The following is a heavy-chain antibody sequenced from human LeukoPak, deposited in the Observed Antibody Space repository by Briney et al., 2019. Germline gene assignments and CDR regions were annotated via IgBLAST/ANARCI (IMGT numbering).Heavy chain of an antibody. D-gene: IGHD5-18*01. CDR2: ISYDAINN. Sequence: GGSLRLSCAASGFTFSSYGMHWGRQAPGKGVEWVAGISYDAINNYYPASVKRPFTISRDNSKTTLYLQMTSLRAADTAVYYCAKDGGSVDTAMVTVSVDYWGQGTLVTVSS. CDR3: AKDGGSVDTAMVTVSVDY. CDR1: GFTFSSYG. J-gene: IGHJ4*02. V-gene: IGHV3-30*18.